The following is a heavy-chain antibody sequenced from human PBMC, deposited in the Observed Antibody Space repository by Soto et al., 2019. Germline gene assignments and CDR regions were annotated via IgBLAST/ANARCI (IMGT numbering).Heavy chain of an antibody. CDR3: ATSPGSVAGDY. J-gene: IGHJ4*02. V-gene: IGHV4-4*02. D-gene: IGHD6-13*01. CDR1: GGSISTSNW. Sequence: SETLSLTCAVSGGSISTSNWWSWVRQSPGKGLEWIGEISHSGSTNYNPSLKSRVTISVDKSKNQFSLKLSSVTAADTAVYYCATSPGSVAGDYWGQGTLVTVPS. CDR2: ISHSGST.